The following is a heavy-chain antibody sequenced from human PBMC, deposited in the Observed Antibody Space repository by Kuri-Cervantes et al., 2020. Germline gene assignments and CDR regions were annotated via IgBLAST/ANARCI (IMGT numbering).Heavy chain of an antibody. CDR3: ARLGVAGALNY. J-gene: IGHJ4*02. CDR1: GFTVSSNY. V-gene: IGHV3-30-3*01. Sequence: GGSLRLSCAASGFTVSSNYMSWVRQAPGKGLEWVAVISYDGSNKYYADSVKGRFTISRDNAKNSLYLQMNSLRAEDTAVYYCARLGVAGALNYWGQGTLVTVSS. CDR2: ISYDGSNK. D-gene: IGHD3-16*01.